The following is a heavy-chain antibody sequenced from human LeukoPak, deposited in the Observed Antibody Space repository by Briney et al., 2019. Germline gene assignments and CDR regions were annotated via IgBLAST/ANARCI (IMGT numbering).Heavy chain of an antibody. V-gene: IGHV4-59*12. CDR2: IYYSGST. CDR3: ARGVRYCSSTSCYFTKYYMDV. CDR1: GGSISSYY. J-gene: IGHJ6*03. D-gene: IGHD2-2*01. Sequence: SETLSLTCTVSGGSISSYYWSWIRQPPGKGLEWIGYIYYSGSTNYNPSLKSRVTISVDTSKNQFSLKLSSVTAADTAVYYCARGVRYCSSTSCYFTKYYMDVWGKGTTVTVSS.